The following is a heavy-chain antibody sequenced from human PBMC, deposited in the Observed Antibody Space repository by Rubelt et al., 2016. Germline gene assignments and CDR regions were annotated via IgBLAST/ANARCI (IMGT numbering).Heavy chain of an antibody. J-gene: IGHJ5*02. CDR3: AKAGATTTMTWFDP. Sequence: SCAGSGFTFSNYWMSWVRQAPGKGLEWVAYIKYDGSEKDYVDSVKGRFTISRDNAKNSLFLQMNSPRAEDTAVYHCAKAGATTTMTWFDPWGQGTLVTVSS. V-gene: IGHV3-7*05. CDR2: IKYDGSEK. CDR1: GFTFSNYW. D-gene: IGHD1-26*01.